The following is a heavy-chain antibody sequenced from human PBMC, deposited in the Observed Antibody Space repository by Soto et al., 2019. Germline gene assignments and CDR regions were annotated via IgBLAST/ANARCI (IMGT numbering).Heavy chain of an antibody. D-gene: IGHD6-19*01. CDR1: GYTFTTYG. CDR3: ARGQDSSGSLAGY. J-gene: IGHJ4*02. V-gene: IGHV1-18*01. CDR2: ISGYNGNT. Sequence: QVQLVQSGAEVKEPGASVKVSCKAFGYTFTTYGITWVRQAPGQGLEWMGWISGYNGNTNYAQKLQGRVTMNTDTATRTAYMELRSLRSDDTAVYYCARGQDSSGSLAGYWGQGTLVTVSS.